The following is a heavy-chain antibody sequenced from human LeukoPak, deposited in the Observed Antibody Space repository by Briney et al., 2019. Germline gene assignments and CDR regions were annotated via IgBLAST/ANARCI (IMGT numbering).Heavy chain of an antibody. CDR3: ARGPAERYFDY. Sequence: PSETLSLTCTVSGGSISSSSYYWGWIRQPPGKGLEWIGSIYYSGSTYYNPSLKSRVTISVDTSKNQFSLKPSSVTAADTAVYYCARGPAERYFDYWGQGTLVTVSS. V-gene: IGHV4-39*01. CDR1: GGSISSSSYY. J-gene: IGHJ4*02. CDR2: IYYSGST.